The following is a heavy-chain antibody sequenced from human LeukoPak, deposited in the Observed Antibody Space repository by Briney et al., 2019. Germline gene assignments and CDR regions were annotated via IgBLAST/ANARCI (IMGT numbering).Heavy chain of an antibody. CDR3: ARGPVAGPEDYYYGMDV. CDR2: IYHSGST. D-gene: IGHD6-19*01. CDR1: GGSISSGGYS. J-gene: IGHJ6*02. Sequence: SETLSLTCAVSGGSISSGGYSWSWIWQPPGKGLEWIGYIYHSGSTYYNPSLKSRVTISVDRSKNQFSLKLSSVTAADTAVYYCARGPVAGPEDYYYGMDVWGQGTTVTVSS. V-gene: IGHV4-30-2*01.